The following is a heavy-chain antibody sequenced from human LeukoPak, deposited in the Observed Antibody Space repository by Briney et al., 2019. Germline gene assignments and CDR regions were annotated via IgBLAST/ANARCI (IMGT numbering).Heavy chain of an antibody. CDR1: GYPFSSYS. CDR2: ISVSGGVR. D-gene: IGHD2/OR15-2a*01. Sequence: GGSLRLSCVAPGYPFSSYSMNWIRQAPGKGLEWVSYISVSGGVRSYADSVKGRFTISRDDARNSLYLQMNSLKDEDTAVYYCARDRGYFYDQLDYWGQGTLVTVSS. CDR3: ARDRGYFYDQLDY. V-gene: IGHV3-48*02. J-gene: IGHJ4*02.